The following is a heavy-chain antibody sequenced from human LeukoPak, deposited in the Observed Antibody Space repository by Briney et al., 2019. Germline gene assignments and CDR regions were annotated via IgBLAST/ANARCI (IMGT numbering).Heavy chain of an antibody. CDR3: AKPSGSGVDY. CDR1: GFVFDDYD. V-gene: IGHV3-30*02. J-gene: IGHJ4*02. D-gene: IGHD1-26*01. CDR2: IRSDGYHT. Sequence: GGSLRLSCGASGFVFDDYDMHWVRQAPGKGLEWVAFIRSDGYHTYYTDSVKGRFIITRDNFKNTLYLQMNSLRLEDMAVYYCAKPSGSGVDYWGRGTRVTVS.